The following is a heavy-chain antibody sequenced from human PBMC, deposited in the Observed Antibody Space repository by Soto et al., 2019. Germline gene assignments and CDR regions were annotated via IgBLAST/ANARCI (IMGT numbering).Heavy chain of an antibody. CDR2: IRWTSGSI. V-gene: IGHV3-9*01. J-gene: IGHJ4*02. CDR3: SKANGDYFDY. CDR1: GFTFDDYA. D-gene: IGHD4-17*01. Sequence: EVQLVESGGGLVQPGRSLRLSCAASGFTFDDYAMHWVRQAPGKGLEWVSGIRWTSGSIGYADSVKGRFTISRDNAKNSLYLQMNSLRAEDTALYYCSKANGDYFDYWCQGTLVTVSS.